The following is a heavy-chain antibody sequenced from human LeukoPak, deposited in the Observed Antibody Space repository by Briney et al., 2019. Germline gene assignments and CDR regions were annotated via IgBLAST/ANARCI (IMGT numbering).Heavy chain of an antibody. V-gene: IGHV3-9*01. Sequence: GRSLLLSCTASGFKFDDYGMHWVRPAPGKGLEGVSGISWNSGNIGYADAVEGRFTISRDNAKNSLYLQMDSLRPEDTALFYCTRASPPFGGVVAPSYYYDYWGQGTLVTVSS. CDR2: ISWNSGNI. CDR1: GFKFDDYG. D-gene: IGHD3-16*02. J-gene: IGHJ4*02. CDR3: TRASPPFGGVVAPSYYYDY.